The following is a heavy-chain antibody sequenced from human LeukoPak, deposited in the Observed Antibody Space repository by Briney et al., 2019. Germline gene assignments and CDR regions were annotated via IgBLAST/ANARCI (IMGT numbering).Heavy chain of an antibody. J-gene: IGHJ4*02. D-gene: IGHD6-19*01. CDR3: ATEMPHNQWLFDY. Sequence: ASVKVSCKVSGYTLTELSMHWVRQAPGKGLEWMGGFDPEDGETIYAQKFQGRVTMTEDTSIDTAYMELSSLRSEHTAVYYCATEMPHNQWLFDYWGQGTLVTVSS. CDR1: GYTLTELS. CDR2: FDPEDGET. V-gene: IGHV1-24*01.